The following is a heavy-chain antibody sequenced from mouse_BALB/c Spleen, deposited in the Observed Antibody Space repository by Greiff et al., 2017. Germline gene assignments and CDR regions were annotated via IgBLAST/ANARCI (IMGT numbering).Heavy chain of an antibody. Sequence: QVQLKESGPGLVAPSQSLSITCTVSGFSLTGYGVNWVRQPPGKGLEWLGMIWGDGSTDYNSALKSRLSISKDNSKSQVFLKMNSLQTDDTARYYSARETVVARGYAMDYRGQGTSVTVSS. CDR3: ARETVVARGYAMDY. D-gene: IGHD1-1*01. CDR2: IWGDGST. J-gene: IGHJ4*01. V-gene: IGHV2-6-7*01. CDR1: GFSLTGYG.